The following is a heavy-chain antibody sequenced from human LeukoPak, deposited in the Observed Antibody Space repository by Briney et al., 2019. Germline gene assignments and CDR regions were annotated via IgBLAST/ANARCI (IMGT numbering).Heavy chain of an antibody. D-gene: IGHD3-22*01. CDR2: IRYDGSNK. Sequence: GGSLSLSCAASGFTFSSYGMHWVRQAPGKGLEWVAVIRYDGSNKYYADSVKGRFTISRDNSKNTLYLQMNSLRAEDTAVYYRARDMDRRYYVSSVLDYWGQGTLVTVSS. CDR3: ARDMDRRYYVSSVLDY. CDR1: GFTFSSYG. J-gene: IGHJ4*02. V-gene: IGHV3-33*01.